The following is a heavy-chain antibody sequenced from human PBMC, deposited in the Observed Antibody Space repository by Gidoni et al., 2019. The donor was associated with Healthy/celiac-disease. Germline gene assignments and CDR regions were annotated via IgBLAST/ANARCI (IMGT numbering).Heavy chain of an antibody. D-gene: IGHD6-13*01. CDR1: GFTLSLYA. CDR2: ISYDGSNK. V-gene: IGHV3-30-3*01. CDR3: ATGGIAAAGPIYYYYGMDV. J-gene: IGHJ6*02. Sequence: QVQLVESGGGVVQPGRSLRLSCAASGFTLSLYAMHWVRQAPGKGLEWVAVISYDGSNKYYADSGKGRFTISRDNSKNTLYLQMNSLRAEDTAVYYCATGGIAAAGPIYYYYGMDVWGQGTTVTVSS.